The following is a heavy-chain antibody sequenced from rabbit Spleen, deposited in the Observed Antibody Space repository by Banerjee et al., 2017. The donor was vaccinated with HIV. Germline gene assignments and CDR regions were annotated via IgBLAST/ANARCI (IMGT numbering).Heavy chain of an antibody. J-gene: IGHJ4*01. CDR1: GFSFSDSYY. CDR2: IYGGSGGST. Sequence: QSLEESGGDRVKPGASLTLTCTASGFSFSDSYYMCWVRQAPGKGLESIACIYGGSGGSTWYASWAKGRFTISKTSSTTVTLQMTSLTAADTATYFCARDLDGVIGWNFGWWGPGTLVTVS. CDR3: ARDLDGVIGWNFGW. D-gene: IGHD1-1*01. V-gene: IGHV1S40*01.